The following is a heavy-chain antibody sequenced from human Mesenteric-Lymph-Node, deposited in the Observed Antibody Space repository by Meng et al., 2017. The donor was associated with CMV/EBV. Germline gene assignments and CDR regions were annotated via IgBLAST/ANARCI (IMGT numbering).Heavy chain of an antibody. D-gene: IGHD3-10*01. CDR1: GFSFDTYW. CDR3: AAGDFFNI. CDR2: IKADGSEE. J-gene: IGHJ4*02. Sequence: GESLKISCAASGFSFDTYWITWVRQAPGKGLEFVVNIKADGSEEYYADSVKGRFTVSRDNAKNSLFLQMDSLRVDDTAVYYCAAGDFFNIWGQGTLVTVSS. V-gene: IGHV3-7*01.